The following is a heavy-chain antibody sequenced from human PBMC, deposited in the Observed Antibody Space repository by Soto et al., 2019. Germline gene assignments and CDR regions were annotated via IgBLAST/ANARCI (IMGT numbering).Heavy chain of an antibody. D-gene: IGHD3-10*01. Sequence: QITLKESGPPLMKPTQTLTLTCSFSGFSLSTNVVAVGWIRQPPEKALEWLALIDGDDEKRYSPSLKSRLTTTKDTSKNHVVLAITNIVPGYTATYYCAHSSMIRGGFDSCGQGTLVTVSS. J-gene: IGHJ4*02. CDR1: GFSLSTNVVA. V-gene: IGHV2-5*02. CDR3: AHSSMIRGGFDS. CDR2: IDGDDEK.